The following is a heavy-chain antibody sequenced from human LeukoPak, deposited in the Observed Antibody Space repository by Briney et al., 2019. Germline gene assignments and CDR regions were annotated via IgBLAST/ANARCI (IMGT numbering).Heavy chain of an antibody. D-gene: IGHD6-19*01. CDR3: ARDRWHSSGWYTGEFDY. J-gene: IGHJ4*02. Sequence: PGRSLRLSCAATGFSFSNYGIHWVRQAPGKGLEWVSSISSSSSYIYYADSVKGRFTISRDNAKNSLYLQMNSLRAEDTAVYYCARDRWHSSGWYTGEFDYWGQGTLVTVSS. CDR1: GFSFSNYG. V-gene: IGHV3-21*01. CDR2: ISSSSSYI.